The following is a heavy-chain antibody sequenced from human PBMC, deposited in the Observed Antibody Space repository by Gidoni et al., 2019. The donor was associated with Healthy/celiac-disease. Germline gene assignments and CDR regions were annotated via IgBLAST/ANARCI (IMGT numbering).Heavy chain of an antibody. V-gene: IGHV3-48*01. CDR2: ISSSSSTI. D-gene: IGHD6-13*01. CDR3: ARDLVAAEGPNYYYYGMDV. CDR1: GFTFRSYS. Sequence: EVQLVESGGGLLQPGGSLRLSCAASGFTFRSYSMHWVRQAPGKGLEWVSYISSSSSTIYYADSVKGRFTISRDNAKNSLYLQMNSLRAEDTAVYYCARDLVAAEGPNYYYYGMDVWGQGTTVTVSS. J-gene: IGHJ6*02.